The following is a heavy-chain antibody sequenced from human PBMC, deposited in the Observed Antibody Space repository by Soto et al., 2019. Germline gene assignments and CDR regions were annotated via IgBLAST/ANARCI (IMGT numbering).Heavy chain of an antibody. CDR2: ITSASDCI. V-gene: IGHV3-21*01. CDR3: ARVGTGSSTPLDI. Sequence: PGGSLRLSCVASGFMFTKSTMNWVRQAPGKGLEWVSSITSASDCIFYADSVKGRFTISRDNANNSLYLQMNSLRAEDTAVYYCARVGTGSSTPLDIWGQGTMVTVSS. CDR1: GFMFTKST. J-gene: IGHJ3*02. D-gene: IGHD3-9*01.